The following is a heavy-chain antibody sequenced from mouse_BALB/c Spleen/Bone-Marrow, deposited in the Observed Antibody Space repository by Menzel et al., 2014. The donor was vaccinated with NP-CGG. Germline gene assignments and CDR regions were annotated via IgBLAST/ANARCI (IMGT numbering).Heavy chain of an antibody. D-gene: IGHD2-1*01. V-gene: IGHV1-7*01. CDR1: GYSFTNYW. Sequence: VQLQQSGAELAKPGASVKMSCKASGYSFTNYWMHWVKQRPGQGLEWIGHISPSTGYSEYNQKFKDKATLTADKSSNIAYMQLSSLTSEDSAVYYCARYGNYPLFAYWGQGTLVTVSA. CDR3: ARYGNYPLFAY. J-gene: IGHJ3*01. CDR2: ISPSTGYS.